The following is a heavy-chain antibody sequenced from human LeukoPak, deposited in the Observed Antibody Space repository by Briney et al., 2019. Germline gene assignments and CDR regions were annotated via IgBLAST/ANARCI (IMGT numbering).Heavy chain of an antibody. J-gene: IGHJ2*01. CDR1: GGSISSYY. CDR2: IYYSGST. Sequence: SETLSLTCTVSGGSISSYYWSWIRQPPGKGLEWIGYIYYSGSTNYNPSLKSRGTISVDTSKNQFSLKLSSVTAADTAVYYCARVGRVTMIVVVKPNWYFDLWGRGTLVTVSS. CDR3: ARVGRVTMIVVVKPNWYFDL. V-gene: IGHV4-59*01. D-gene: IGHD3-22*01.